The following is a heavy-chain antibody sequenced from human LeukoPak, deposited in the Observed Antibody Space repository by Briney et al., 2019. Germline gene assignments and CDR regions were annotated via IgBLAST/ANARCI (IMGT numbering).Heavy chain of an antibody. Sequence: PGGSLRLSCAASGFTFSSYSMNWVRQAPGKGLEWVSAISGSGGSTYYADSVKGRFTISRDNSKNTLYLQMNSLRAEDTAVYYCAKDDSSGYYYGYYGMDVWGQGTTVTVSS. CDR2: ISGSGGST. V-gene: IGHV3-23*01. D-gene: IGHD3-22*01. J-gene: IGHJ6*02. CDR3: AKDDSSGYYYGYYGMDV. CDR1: GFTFSSYS.